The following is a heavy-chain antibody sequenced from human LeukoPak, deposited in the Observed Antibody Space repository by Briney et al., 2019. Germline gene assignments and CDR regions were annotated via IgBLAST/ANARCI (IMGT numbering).Heavy chain of an antibody. J-gene: IGHJ4*02. D-gene: IGHD1-14*01. CDR3: ARPPGNTLDY. Sequence: SETLSLTCSVSDGSITSHYWSWIRQPPGRGLEWIGYAYHSGSTNYNPSLESRVTISVDTSKNQFSLKLNSMTAADTAVYYCARPPGNTLDYWGQGTLVTVSS. CDR1: DGSITSHY. CDR2: AYHSGST. V-gene: IGHV4-59*11.